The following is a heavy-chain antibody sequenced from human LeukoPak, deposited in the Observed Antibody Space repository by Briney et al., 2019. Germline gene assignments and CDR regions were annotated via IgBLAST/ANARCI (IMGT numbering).Heavy chain of an antibody. CDR1: GGTFSSYA. CDR3: AREGEEEYSSSSSNFDY. CDR2: INPNSGGT. J-gene: IGHJ4*02. Sequence: GASVKVSCKASGGTFSSYAISWVRQAPGQGLEWMGWINPNSGGTNYAQKFQGRVTMTRDTSISIAYMELSRLRSDDTAVYYCAREGEEEYSSSSSNFDYWGQGTLVTVSS. D-gene: IGHD6-6*01. V-gene: IGHV1-2*02.